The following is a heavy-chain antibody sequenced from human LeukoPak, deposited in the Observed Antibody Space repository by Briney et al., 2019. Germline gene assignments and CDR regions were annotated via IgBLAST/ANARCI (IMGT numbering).Heavy chain of an antibody. J-gene: IGHJ4*02. D-gene: IGHD6-19*01. CDR2: ITGSGGTT. Sequence: HPGGSLRLSCAVSGFTFGSYAMTWARQAPGKGLEWVSTITGSGGTTYYADSVKGRFTISRDNSKNTLYLQMNSLSAEDAAIYYCAKDFGVGGWFRVYFQYWGQGTLVTVSS. CDR3: AKDFGVGGWFRVYFQY. V-gene: IGHV3-23*01. CDR1: GFTFGSYA.